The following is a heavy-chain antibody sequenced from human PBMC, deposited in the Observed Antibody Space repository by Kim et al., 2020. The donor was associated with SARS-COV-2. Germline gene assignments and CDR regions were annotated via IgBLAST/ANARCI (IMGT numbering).Heavy chain of an antibody. D-gene: IGHD2-15*01. CDR2: IYYSGST. J-gene: IGHJ6*02. CDR3: AREIMGYCSGGSCRYPYGMDV. V-gene: IGHV4-61*01. CDR1: GGSVNSNTYY. Sequence: SETLSLTCVVSGGSVNSNTYYWTWIRQPPGKGLEWIGYIYYSGSTNYNPSLKSRVTISVDTSKNEFSLKLWSVTAADTAVYYCAREIMGYCSGGSCRYPYGMDVWGHGTTVTVSS.